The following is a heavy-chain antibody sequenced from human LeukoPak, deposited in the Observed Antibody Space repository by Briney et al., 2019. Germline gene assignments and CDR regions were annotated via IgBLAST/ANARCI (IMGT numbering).Heavy chain of an antibody. CDR3: ARDRAVVRGVIIDFFDY. CDR1: GYTFTSYG. V-gene: IGHV1-18*01. Sequence: GASVKVTCKASGYTFTSYGISWVRQAPGQGLEWMGWISAYNGNTNYAQKLQGRVTMTTDTSTSTAYMELRSLRSDDTAVYYCARDRAVVRGVIIDFFDYWGQGTLVTVSS. CDR2: ISAYNGNT. D-gene: IGHD3-10*01. J-gene: IGHJ4*02.